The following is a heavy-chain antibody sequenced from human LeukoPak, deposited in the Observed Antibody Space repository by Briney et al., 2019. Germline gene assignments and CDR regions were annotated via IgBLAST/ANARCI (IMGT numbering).Heavy chain of an antibody. J-gene: IGHJ3*02. Sequence: HPGGSLRLSCAASGFTFSSYAMSWVRQAPGKGLEWVSVIYSGGSTYYADSVKGRFTISRDNSKNTLYLQMNSLRAEDTAVYYCARDRGDGYNYDAFDIWGQGTMVTVSS. CDR1: GFTFSSYA. CDR2: IYSGGST. D-gene: IGHD5-24*01. CDR3: ARDRGDGYNYDAFDI. V-gene: IGHV3-66*02.